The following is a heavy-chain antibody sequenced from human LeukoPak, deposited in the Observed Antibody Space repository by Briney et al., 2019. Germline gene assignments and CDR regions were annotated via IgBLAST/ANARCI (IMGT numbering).Heavy chain of an antibody. D-gene: IGHD1-26*01. CDR3: AKGHSGSYYNYYMDV. Sequence: PGGSLRLSCAASGFSFSSYGIHWVRQAPGKGLEWVGFIWSDGSKKYYVDSVKGRFTISRDNGKNTLYPQMNSLRVEDTAIYYCAKGHSGSYYNYYMDVWGKGTTVTVSS. CDR2: IWSDGSKK. CDR1: GFSFSSYG. J-gene: IGHJ6*03. V-gene: IGHV3-30*02.